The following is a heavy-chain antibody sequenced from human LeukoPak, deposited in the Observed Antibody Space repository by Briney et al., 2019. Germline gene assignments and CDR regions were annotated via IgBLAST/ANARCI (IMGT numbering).Heavy chain of an antibody. CDR3: ATTSFSGSYSSWFDP. Sequence: VASVKVSCKASGGTFSSYAISWVRQAPGQGLEWMGGIIPIFGTANYAQKFQGRVTITADESTSTAYMELSSLRSEDTAVYYCATTSFSGSYSSWFDPWGQGTLVTVSS. CDR2: IIPIFGTA. V-gene: IGHV1-69*13. J-gene: IGHJ5*02. CDR1: GGTFSSYA. D-gene: IGHD1-26*01.